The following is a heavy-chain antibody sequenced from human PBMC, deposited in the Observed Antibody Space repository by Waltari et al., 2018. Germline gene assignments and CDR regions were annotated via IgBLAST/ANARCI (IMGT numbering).Heavy chain of an antibody. V-gene: IGHV4-4*07. Sequence: QVQLQESGPGLVKPSETLSLTCTVSGGSISSYYWSWIRQPAGKGLEWIGRIYTRGSTIYQPPLKSRVTISVDTSKNQFSLKLSSVTAAVTAVYYCARGRDILTPGLFDYWCQGTLVTVSS. D-gene: IGHD3-9*01. CDR2: IYTRGST. CDR3: ARGRDILTPGLFDY. J-gene: IGHJ4*02. CDR1: GGSISSYY.